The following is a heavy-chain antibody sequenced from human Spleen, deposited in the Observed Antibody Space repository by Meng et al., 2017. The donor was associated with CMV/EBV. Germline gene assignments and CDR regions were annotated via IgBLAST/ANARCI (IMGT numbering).Heavy chain of an antibody. D-gene: IGHD6-13*01. J-gene: IGHJ6*02. CDR2: IYNSGTT. V-gene: IGHV4-59*13. CDR3: ARQSGDGGQQLVYYYYGMDV. Sequence: SETLSLTCTVSGGSINTAYWTWIRHPPGKGLEWIGYIYNSGTTNYNPSLESRVTISLDTSKNQFSLRLSSVTAADTAMYYCARQSGDGGQQLVYYYYGMDVWGQGTTVTVSS. CDR1: GGSINTAY.